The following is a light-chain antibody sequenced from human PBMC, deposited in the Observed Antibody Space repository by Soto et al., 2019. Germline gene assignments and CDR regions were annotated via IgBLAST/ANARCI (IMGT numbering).Light chain of an antibody. CDR2: KAS. V-gene: IGKV1-5*03. CDR1: QSVTTW. Sequence: IQMTQSPSTLSGSVGDRVTITCRASQSVTTWLAWYQQKPGKAPKLLIYKASNLESGLPSRFTGSGSGTEFTLTISSLQSDDFATYYCQQYSTYPITFGQGTRLEI. J-gene: IGKJ5*01. CDR3: QQYSTYPIT.